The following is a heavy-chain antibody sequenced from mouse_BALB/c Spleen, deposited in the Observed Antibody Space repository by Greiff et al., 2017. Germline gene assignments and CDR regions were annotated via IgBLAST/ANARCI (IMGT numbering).Heavy chain of an antibody. CDR3: ASGQLGLRHAMDY. V-gene: IGHV1-9*01. CDR2: ILPGSGST. J-gene: IGHJ4*01. D-gene: IGHD3-2*01. CDR1: GYTFSSYW. Sequence: QVQLQQSGAELMKPGASVKISCKATGYTFSSYWIEWVKQRPGHGLEWIGEILPGSGSTNYNEKFKGKATFTADTSSNTAYMQLSSLTSEDSAVYYCASGQLGLRHAMDYWGQGTSVTVSS.